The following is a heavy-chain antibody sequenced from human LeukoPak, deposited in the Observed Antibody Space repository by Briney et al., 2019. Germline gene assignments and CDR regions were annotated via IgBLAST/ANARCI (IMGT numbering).Heavy chain of an antibody. V-gene: IGHV3-30*02. Sequence: GGSLRLSCAASGFTFSNAWMSWVRQAPGKGLEWVAFIRYDGSNKYYADSVKGRFTISRDNSKNTLYLQMNSLRAEDTAVYYCAKNMLVVVPAASFDYWGQGTLVTVSS. CDR2: IRYDGSNK. J-gene: IGHJ4*02. CDR1: GFTFSNAW. D-gene: IGHD2-2*01. CDR3: AKNMLVVVPAASFDY.